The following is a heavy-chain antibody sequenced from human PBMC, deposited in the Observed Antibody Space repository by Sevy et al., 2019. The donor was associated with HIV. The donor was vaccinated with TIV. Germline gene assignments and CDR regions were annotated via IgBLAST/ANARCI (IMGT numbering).Heavy chain of an antibody. D-gene: IGHD6-19*01. CDR3: AKDSGSSGWYLNWFDP. CDR1: GFTFSSYA. J-gene: IGHJ5*02. Sequence: GGSLRLSCAASGFTFSSYAMSWVRQAPRKGLEWVSAISGSGGSTYYADSVKGRFTISRDNSKNTLYLQMNSLRAEDTAVYYCAKDSGSSGWYLNWFDPWGQGTLVTVSS. V-gene: IGHV3-23*01. CDR2: ISGSGGST.